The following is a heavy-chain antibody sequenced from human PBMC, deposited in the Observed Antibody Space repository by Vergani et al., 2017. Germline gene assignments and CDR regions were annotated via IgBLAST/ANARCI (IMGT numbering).Heavy chain of an antibody. Sequence: QVQLQESGPGLVKPSETLTLTCDVSDYSIMTNPYWGWFRQSPGKGLEWIGCIHHSGDTHYNSSLKSRVSISIVSSSKFSLSLTSVTAADTAIYYCAGHRGSGGFFPSSYFYGMDVWGHGTTVTVSS. J-gene: IGHJ6*02. CDR3: AGHRGSGGFFPSSYFYGMDV. CDR1: DYSIMTNPY. D-gene: IGHD3-10*01. CDR2: IHHSGDT. V-gene: IGHV4-38-2*01.